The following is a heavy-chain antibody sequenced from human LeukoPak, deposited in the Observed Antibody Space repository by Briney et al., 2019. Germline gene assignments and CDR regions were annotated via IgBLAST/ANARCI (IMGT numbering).Heavy chain of an antibody. CDR3: ARVSSSWYQDWYFDL. CDR1: GGSISSYY. CDR2: IYYSGST. D-gene: IGHD6-13*01. J-gene: IGHJ2*01. Sequence: PSETLSLTCTVSGGSISSYYWSWIRQPPGKGLEWIGYIYYSGSTNYNPSLKSRVTISVDTSKNQFSLKLSSVIAADTAVYYCARVSSSWYQDWYFDLWGRGTLVTVSS. V-gene: IGHV4-59*01.